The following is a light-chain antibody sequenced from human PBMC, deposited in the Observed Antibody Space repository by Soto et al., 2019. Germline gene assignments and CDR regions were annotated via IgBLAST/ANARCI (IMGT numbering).Light chain of an antibody. CDR3: SSYTSITSYV. CDR2: DVT. CDR1: SSDVGGYKY. V-gene: IGLV2-14*01. Sequence: QSALTQPASVSGSPGQSITISCTGTSSDVGGYKYVSWYQQHPDKAPKLIIYDVTNRPSGISNRFSGSKSGNTASLTISGLQAEDEADYYCSSYTSITSYVFVTGTKVTVL. J-gene: IGLJ1*01.